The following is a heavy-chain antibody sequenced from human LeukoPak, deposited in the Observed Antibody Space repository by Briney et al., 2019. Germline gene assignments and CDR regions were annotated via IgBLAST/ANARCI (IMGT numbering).Heavy chain of an antibody. V-gene: IGHV4-61*08. Sequence: SETLSLTCTVSGGSIRSGDYYWSWIRQPPGKGLEWIGYIYYSGSTNYNPSLKSRVTISVDTSKNQFSLKLSSVTAADTAVYYCARQVDSSGWYEGWGQGTLVTVSS. J-gene: IGHJ4*02. CDR2: IYYSGST. D-gene: IGHD6-19*01. CDR1: GGSIRSGDYY. CDR3: ARQVDSSGWYEG.